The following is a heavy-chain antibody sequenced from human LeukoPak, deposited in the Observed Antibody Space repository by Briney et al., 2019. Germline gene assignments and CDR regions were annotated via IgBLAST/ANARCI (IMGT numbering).Heavy chain of an antibody. J-gene: IGHJ3*02. CDR1: GFTFGDYA. D-gene: IGHD2-15*01. Sequence: PGGSLRLSCTASGFTFGDYAMSWVRQAPGKGLEWVGFIRSKAYGGTTEYAASVKGRFTISRDDSKSIAYLQMNSLKTEDTAVYYCTRGGNCSGGSCTSGAFDIWGQGTIVTVSS. V-gene: IGHV3-49*04. CDR3: TRGGNCSGGSCTSGAFDI. CDR2: IRSKAYGGTT.